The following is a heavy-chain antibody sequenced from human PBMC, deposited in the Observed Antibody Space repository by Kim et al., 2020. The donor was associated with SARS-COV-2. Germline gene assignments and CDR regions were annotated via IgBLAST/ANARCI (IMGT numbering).Heavy chain of an antibody. CDR2: IIPIFGTA. V-gene: IGHV1-69*13. Sequence: SVKVSCKASGGTFSSYAISWVRQAPGQGLEWMGGIIPIFGTANYAQKFQGRVTITADESTSTAYMELSSLRSEDTAVYYCARDRQAAAYYYYYGMDVWGQGTTVTVSS. D-gene: IGHD2-2*01. J-gene: IGHJ6*02. CDR3: ARDRQAAAYYYYYGMDV. CDR1: GGTFSSYA.